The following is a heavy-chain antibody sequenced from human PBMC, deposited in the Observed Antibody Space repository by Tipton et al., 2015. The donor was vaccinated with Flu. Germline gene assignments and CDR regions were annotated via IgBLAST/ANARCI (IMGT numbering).Heavy chain of an antibody. CDR3: TKAPQLFDWLQLFDY. J-gene: IGHJ4*02. CDR2: IRSKAYGATT. CDR1: GFTFGGYD. D-gene: IGHD3-9*01. V-gene: IGHV3-49*04. Sequence: QLVQSGGGLVQPGRSLRLSCTASGFTFGGYDMSWVRQAPGKGLEWVGFIRSKAYGATTEYAASVRGRFTISRDDSKSIAYLQMNSLKTEDTAVYFCTKAPQLFDWLQLFDYWGQGALVTVSS.